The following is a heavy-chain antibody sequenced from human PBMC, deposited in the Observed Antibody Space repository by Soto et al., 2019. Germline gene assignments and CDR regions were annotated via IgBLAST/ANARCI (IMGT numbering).Heavy chain of an antibody. J-gene: IGHJ6*03. CDR3: ASSIAAAGTGYYYMDV. CDR1: GYTFTSYY. Sequence: QVQLVQSGAEVKKPGASVKVSCKASGYTFTSYYMHWVRQAPGQGLEWMGIINPSGGSASYAQKFQGRVTMTRDTSTSTVYMELSSLRSEDTAVYYCASSIAAAGTGYYYMDVWGKGTTVTVSS. V-gene: IGHV1-46*03. CDR2: INPSGGSA. D-gene: IGHD6-13*01.